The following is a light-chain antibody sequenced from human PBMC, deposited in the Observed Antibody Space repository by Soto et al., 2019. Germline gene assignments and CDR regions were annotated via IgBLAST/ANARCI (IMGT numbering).Light chain of an antibody. J-gene: IGLJ2*01. CDR3: QSYDSSLSGVV. CDR1: SSNIGAGYD. Sequence: QPVLTQPPSVSGAPGQRVTISCTGSSSNIGAGYDVHWYQHLPGTAPKLLIYANRNRPSGVPDRFSGSKSGSSASLAITVLQAEDEADYYCQSYDSSLSGVVFGGGTKVTVL. CDR2: ANR. V-gene: IGLV1-40*01.